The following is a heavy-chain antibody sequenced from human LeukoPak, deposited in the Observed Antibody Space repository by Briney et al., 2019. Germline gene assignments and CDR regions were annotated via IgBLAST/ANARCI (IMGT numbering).Heavy chain of an antibody. V-gene: IGHV3-30*18. Sequence: SGGSLRLSCAASGFTFSRYGMHWVRQAPGKGLEWLAVMSSDGGDIYYADSVKGRFTISRDNSKNTLYLQMNSPRAEDTAVYYCSKTIAVADPTDYWGQGTLVTVSS. D-gene: IGHD6-19*01. J-gene: IGHJ4*02. CDR2: MSSDGGDI. CDR1: GFTFSRYG. CDR3: SKTIAVADPTDY.